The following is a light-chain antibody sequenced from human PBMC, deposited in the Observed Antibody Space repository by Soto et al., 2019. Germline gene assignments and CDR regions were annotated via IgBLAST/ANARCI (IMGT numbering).Light chain of an antibody. Sequence: DVVVTQSPLSLSVTLGQPASISCRCSQSLVYSDGRTYLTWFHQWPGQSPRRLIYKVSNLDSGVPDRFSCSGSGTDFTLKISRVEAEDVGLYYCMQGTHVPFIFGQGTRLEIK. CDR2: KVS. V-gene: IGKV2D-30*01. J-gene: IGKJ5*01. CDR3: MQGTHVPFI. CDR1: QSLVYSDGRTY.